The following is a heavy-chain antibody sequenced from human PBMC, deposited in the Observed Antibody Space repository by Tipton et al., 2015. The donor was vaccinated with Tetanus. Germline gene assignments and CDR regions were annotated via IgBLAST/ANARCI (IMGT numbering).Heavy chain of an antibody. CDR1: GGSFSGYY. CDR3: ARGSGELSFARAGFDY. D-gene: IGHD3-16*02. Sequence: TLSLTCAVYGGSFSGYYWSWIRQTPGKGLEWIGEINHSGGTNYNPSLKSRVSISVDTTKKQLYLNLTSVTAADTAVYYCARGSGELSFARAGFDYWGQGTLVTVSS. CDR2: INHSGGT. V-gene: IGHV4-34*01. J-gene: IGHJ4*02.